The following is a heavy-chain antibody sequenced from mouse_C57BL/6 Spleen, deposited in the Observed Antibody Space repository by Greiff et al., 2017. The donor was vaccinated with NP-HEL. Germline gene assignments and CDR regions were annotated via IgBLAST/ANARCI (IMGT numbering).Heavy chain of an antibody. V-gene: IGHV5-17*01. CDR3: ARPDNSYFDY. CDR1: GFTFSDYG. D-gene: IGHD1-3*01. J-gene: IGHJ2*01. CDR2: ISSGSSTI. Sequence: EVKLVESGGGLVKPGGSLKLSCAASGFTFSDYGMHWVRQAPEKGLEWVAYISSGSSTIYYADTVKGRFTISRDNAKNTLFLQMTSLRSEDTAMYYCARPDNSYFDYWGKGTTLTVSS.